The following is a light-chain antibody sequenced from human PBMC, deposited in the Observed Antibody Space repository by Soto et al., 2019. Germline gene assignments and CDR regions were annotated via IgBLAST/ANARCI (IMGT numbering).Light chain of an antibody. CDR3: QQYNNWPFT. CDR2: GAS. Sequence: EIVMTQSPATLSVSPGERATLSCRASQSFSSNLAWYQQKPGQAPRLLIYGASTRATGIPATFSGSGSGTEFPLTISSLQSEDFAVYYCQQYNNWPFTFGPGTKVDIK. J-gene: IGKJ3*01. CDR1: QSFSSN. V-gene: IGKV3-15*01.